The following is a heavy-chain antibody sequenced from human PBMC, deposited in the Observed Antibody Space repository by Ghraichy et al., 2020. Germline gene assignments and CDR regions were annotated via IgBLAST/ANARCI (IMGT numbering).Heavy chain of an antibody. CDR2: ISAYNGNT. D-gene: IGHD3-3*01. V-gene: IGHV1-18*01. J-gene: IGHJ3*02. CDR3: ARGRSGYYPYDAFDI. Sequence: ASVKVSCKASGYTFTSYGISWVRQAPGQGLEWMGWISAYNGNTNYAQKLQGRVTMTTDTSTSTAYMELRSLRSDDTAVYYCARGRSGYYPYDAFDIWGQGTMVTVSS. CDR1: GYTFTSYG.